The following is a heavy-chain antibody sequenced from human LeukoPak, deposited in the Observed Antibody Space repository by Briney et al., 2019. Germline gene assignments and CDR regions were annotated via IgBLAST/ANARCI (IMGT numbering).Heavy chain of an antibody. CDR2: INSSGSTI. D-gene: IGHD4-17*01. CDR3: ARDGPTTVTYYYYYYYMDV. J-gene: IGHJ6*03. Sequence: PGGSLRFSCAASGFIFSSYEMKLVRQAQGQVLDLFPYINSSGSTIYYADSVKGRFTISRDNAKNSLYLQMNSLRAEDTAVYYCARDGPTTVTYYYYYYYMDVWGKGTTVTVSS. CDR1: GFIFSSYE. V-gene: IGHV3-48*03.